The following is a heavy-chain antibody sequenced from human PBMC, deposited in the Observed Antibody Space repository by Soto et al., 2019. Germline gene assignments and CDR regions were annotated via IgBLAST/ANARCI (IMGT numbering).Heavy chain of an antibody. CDR2: IYHTGNT. Sequence: QVQLHQSGPGLVKPSQTLSLECTVIGGSVNTGDNYWSWARQSPGRGLEWIGYIYHTGNTFYNPALENRVTTSVDASKNQFSRTLTSVTAADTAVYFCPSEPLDGMDVWGQGTNVTVSS. J-gene: IGHJ6*02. V-gene: IGHV4-30-4*01. CDR3: PSEPLDGMDV. CDR1: GGSVNTGDNY.